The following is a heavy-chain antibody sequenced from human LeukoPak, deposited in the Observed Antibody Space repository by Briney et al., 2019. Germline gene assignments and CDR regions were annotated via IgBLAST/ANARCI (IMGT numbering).Heavy chain of an antibody. CDR2: INPNSGGT. CDR3: ARDIGAYSGSYPFDY. Sequence: ASVKVSCKASGYTFTGYYMHWVRQAPGQGLEWMGWINPNSGGTSYAQKFQGRVTVTRHTSISTAYMELSRLRSDDTAVYYCARDIGAYSGSYPFDYWGQGTLVTVYS. J-gene: IGHJ4*01. D-gene: IGHD1-26*01. CDR1: GYTFTGYY. V-gene: IGHV1-2*02.